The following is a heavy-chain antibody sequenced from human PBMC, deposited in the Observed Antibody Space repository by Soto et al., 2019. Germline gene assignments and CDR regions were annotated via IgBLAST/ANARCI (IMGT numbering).Heavy chain of an antibody. D-gene: IGHD6-19*01. Sequence: GGSLRLSCAASGFTFSSYGMHWVRQAPGKGLEWVAVISYDGSNKYYADSVKGRFTISRDNSKNTLYLQMNSLRAEDTAVYYCAKGKGVAGILDYWGQGTLVTVSS. J-gene: IGHJ4*02. CDR1: GFTFSSYG. CDR3: AKGKGVAGILDY. CDR2: ISYDGSNK. V-gene: IGHV3-30*18.